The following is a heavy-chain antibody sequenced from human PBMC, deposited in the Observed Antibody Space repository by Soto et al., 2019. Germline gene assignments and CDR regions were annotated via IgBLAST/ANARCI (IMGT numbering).Heavy chain of an antibody. D-gene: IGHD3-3*01. CDR1: GFSFRTSGVG. CDR3: EHRRRGYGVVTTFNY. Sequence: SGPNAGEPTQTLTLTCTFSGFSFRTSGVGVGWIRQPPGKALEWLALIYWDDDRRYSPSLRDRLTITKDTSKSQVVLTMTNVDTADTGTYYCEHRRRGYGVVTTFNYWGQGTQVTVYS. CDR2: IYWDDDR. J-gene: IGHJ4*02. V-gene: IGHV2-5*02.